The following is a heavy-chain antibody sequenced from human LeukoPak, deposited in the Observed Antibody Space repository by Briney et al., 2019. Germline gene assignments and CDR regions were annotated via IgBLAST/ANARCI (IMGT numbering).Heavy chain of an antibody. J-gene: IGHJ4*02. CDR1: GFTISSNY. V-gene: IGHV3-53*01. Sequence: GGSLRLSCAASGFTISSNYMNWVRQAPGKGLEWVSVIYSGGSTYYADSVKGRFTISRDNSKNTLYLQMNSLRAENTAVYYCARTANFAAGYYIDYWGQGTLVTVSS. CDR3: ARTANFAAGYYIDY. CDR2: IYSGGST. D-gene: IGHD6-13*01.